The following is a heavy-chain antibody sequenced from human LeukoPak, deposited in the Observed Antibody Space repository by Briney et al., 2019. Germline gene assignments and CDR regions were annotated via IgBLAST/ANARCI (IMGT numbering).Heavy chain of an antibody. Sequence: GGSLRLSCAASGFTFSSYGMHWVRQAPGKGLEWVAAIWYDGRNKYYADSVKGRFTISRDNSKNTLYLQMNSLRAEDTAVYYCGGASSSVGWGQGTLVTVSS. D-gene: IGHD6-19*01. CDR3: GGASSSVG. J-gene: IGHJ4*02. V-gene: IGHV3-33*03. CDR1: GFTFSSYG. CDR2: IWYDGRNK.